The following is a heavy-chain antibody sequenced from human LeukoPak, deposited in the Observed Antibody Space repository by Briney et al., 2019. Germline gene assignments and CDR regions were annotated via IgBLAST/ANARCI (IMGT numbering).Heavy chain of an antibody. CDR3: ARDWDIADEVDYFDC. Sequence: ASVKVSCKASGYTFNTFGISWVRQAPGQGLEWMGWVSGNDDDTNYAQNFQGRVTMTTDTSTNTAYMEVRSLGSDDTAVYYCARDWDIADEVDYFDCWGQGTVVTVSS. CDR1: GYTFNTFG. CDR2: VSGNDDDT. J-gene: IGHJ4*02. D-gene: IGHD1-26*01. V-gene: IGHV1-18*01.